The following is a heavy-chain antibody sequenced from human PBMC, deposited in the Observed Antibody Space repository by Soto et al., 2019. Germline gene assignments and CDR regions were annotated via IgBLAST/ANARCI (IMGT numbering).Heavy chain of an antibody. CDR1: GGSISTYY. CDR2: IDYSGTT. V-gene: IGHV4-59*01. D-gene: IGHD4-4*01. J-gene: IGHJ5*02. Sequence: QVQLQESGPGLVKPSETLSLTCTVSGGSISTYYWSWIRQPPGKGLEWIGYIDYSGTTSYNPSLKSRVTMSVDTSKNQFSLRLSSVTTADTAVYYCARAHDYSTYIHNWFDPWGHGTLVTVSS. CDR3: ARAHDYSTYIHNWFDP.